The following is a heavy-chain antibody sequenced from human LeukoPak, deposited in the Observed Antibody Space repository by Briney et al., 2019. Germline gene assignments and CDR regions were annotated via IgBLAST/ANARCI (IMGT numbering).Heavy chain of an antibody. Sequence: ASVKVSCKASGYTFTSYGISWVRQAPGQGLEWMGWINPNSGGTNYAQKFQGRVTMTRDTSISTAYMELSRLRSDDTAMYYCARELYSSGYYHWGQGTLVTVSS. V-gene: IGHV1-2*02. CDR3: ARELYSSGYYH. CDR1: GYTFTSYG. CDR2: INPNSGGT. J-gene: IGHJ5*02. D-gene: IGHD3-22*01.